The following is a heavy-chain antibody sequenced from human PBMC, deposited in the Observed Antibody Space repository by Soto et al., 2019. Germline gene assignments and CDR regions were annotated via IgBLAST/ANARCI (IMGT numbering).Heavy chain of an antibody. V-gene: IGHV1-69*01. CDR2: IVPNFGTT. CDR1: GGTFSNFV. CDR3: ARDLGGEATIRF. D-gene: IGHD5-12*01. J-gene: IGHJ4*02. Sequence: QVQLVQSGAEVKKPGYSVKVSCKASGGTFSNFVISWVRQAPGQGLEWMGGIVPNFGTTNYAQKFQGKVTITADETTRTAYLELNGLTSEDTSVYYCARDLGGEATIRFWGQGTLVTVSS.